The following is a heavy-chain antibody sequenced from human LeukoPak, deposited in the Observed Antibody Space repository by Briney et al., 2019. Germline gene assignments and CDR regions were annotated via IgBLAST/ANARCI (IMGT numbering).Heavy chain of an antibody. J-gene: IGHJ4*02. Sequence: SETLSLTCTVSGVSIRSDYWLWIRQPAGKGLEWVGLIYTSGYTNSNPSLKSRVTMSVDTSKNQISLKVASVTAADTAVYYCASPLGYWGQGTLVTVSS. CDR1: GVSIRSDY. D-gene: IGHD7-27*01. V-gene: IGHV4-4*07. CDR2: IYTSGYT. CDR3: ASPLGY.